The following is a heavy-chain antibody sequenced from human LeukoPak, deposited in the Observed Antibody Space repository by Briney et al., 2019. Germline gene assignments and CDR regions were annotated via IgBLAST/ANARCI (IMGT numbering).Heavy chain of an antibody. V-gene: IGHV1-8*01. J-gene: IGHJ5*02. D-gene: IGHD6-13*01. CDR2: MNYNSGNT. CDR1: GYTFATHE. Sequence: SVKVSCKTSGYTFATHEMNWVRQATGQGLEWMAWMNYNSGNTCYAQTLQGRVTMTKNTSNSATYMQLSSLRADDPCVYDCARGPSQQQLRLGYWFDPWGQGTLVTVSS. CDR3: ARGPSQQQLRLGYWFDP.